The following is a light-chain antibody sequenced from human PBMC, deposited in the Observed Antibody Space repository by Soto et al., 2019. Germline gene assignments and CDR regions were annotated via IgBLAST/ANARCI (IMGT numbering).Light chain of an antibody. CDR2: DVT. CDR1: SSDVGVYNY. V-gene: IGLV2-11*01. CDR3: CSYADSSSFRVL. Sequence: QSVLTQPRSVSGSPGQSVTISCTGTSSDVGVYNYVSWYQQHPGKAPKLIIYDVTKRPSGVPDRFSGSKSDNTASLIISGLQAADEAEYYCCCCSYADSSSFRVLFGGGTQLTVL. J-gene: IGLJ2*01.